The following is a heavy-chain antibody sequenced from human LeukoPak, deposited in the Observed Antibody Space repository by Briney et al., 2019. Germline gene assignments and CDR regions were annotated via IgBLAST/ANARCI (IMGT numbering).Heavy chain of an antibody. D-gene: IGHD1-26*01. Sequence: ASVKVSCKAFGYTFTSNYMHWVRQAPGQGPEWMGVISPSGGSTTYAQKFQGRVTLTRDMSTSTVYMELRSLRSDDTAVYYCAFSSYYLQGNYYYMDVWGKGTTVTVSS. CDR1: GYTFTSNY. CDR2: ISPSGGST. CDR3: AFSSYYLQGNYYYMDV. J-gene: IGHJ6*03. V-gene: IGHV1-46*01.